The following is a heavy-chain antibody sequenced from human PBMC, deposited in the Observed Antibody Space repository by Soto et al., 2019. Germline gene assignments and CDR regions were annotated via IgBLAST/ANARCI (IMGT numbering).Heavy chain of an antibody. Sequence: QVQLQQSGPGLVKPSQTLSLTCAISGESVSTNSATWDWIRQSPSRCLEWLGRTYYRSKWYHDYAVSVQVRXTXNXSTANTPLSLQLNSLTPDDTAVYYCARLIGDSWLDSWGQGTLVTVSS. CDR3: ARLIGDSWLDS. J-gene: IGHJ5*01. D-gene: IGHD2-8*01. CDR1: GESVSTNSAT. V-gene: IGHV6-1*01. CDR2: TYYRSKWYH.